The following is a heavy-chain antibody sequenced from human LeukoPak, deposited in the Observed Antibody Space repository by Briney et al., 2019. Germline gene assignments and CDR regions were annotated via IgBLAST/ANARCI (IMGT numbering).Heavy chain of an antibody. V-gene: IGHV3-23*01. CDR3: AKAKLGEFGADY. D-gene: IGHD3-10*01. CDR1: GFTFSICA. Sequence: PGGSLRLSCAASGFTFSICAMSWVRQAPGKGLEWVSAISGSGGSTYYADSVKGRFTISRDNSKNTLYLQMNSLRAEDTAVYYCAKAKLGEFGADYWGQGTLVTVSS. CDR2: ISGSGGST. J-gene: IGHJ4*02.